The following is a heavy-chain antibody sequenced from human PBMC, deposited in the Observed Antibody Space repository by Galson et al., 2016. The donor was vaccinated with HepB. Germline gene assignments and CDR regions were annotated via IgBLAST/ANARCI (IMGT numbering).Heavy chain of an antibody. V-gene: IGHV4-39*07. CDR3: AREVYSGALDY. D-gene: IGHD6-13*01. J-gene: IGHJ4*02. Sequence: WGWVRQPPGTGLEWIGNIFYSGTTNSNPSLNGRVTISVATSQNQFSLKLSSVTAADTAIYYCAREVYSGALDYWGQGTPVTVSS. CDR2: IFYSGTT.